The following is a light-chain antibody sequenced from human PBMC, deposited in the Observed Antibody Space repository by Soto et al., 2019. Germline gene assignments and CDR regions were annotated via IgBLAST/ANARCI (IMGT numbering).Light chain of an antibody. CDR1: QYISTW. Sequence: DIQMTQSPSTLSASVGDRVTIICRASQYISTWVAWYQQKPGKAPRLLVYDASNLGSGVPSRFSVSGSGTVFTLTISSLQPDDFATYHCQQFNTSPWTFGQGTKVEIK. V-gene: IGKV1-5*02. J-gene: IGKJ1*01. CDR2: DAS. CDR3: QQFNTSPWT.